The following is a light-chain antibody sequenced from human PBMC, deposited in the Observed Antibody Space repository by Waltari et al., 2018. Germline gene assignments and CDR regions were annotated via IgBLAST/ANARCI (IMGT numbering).Light chain of an antibody. CDR1: QSLLHTNLSNY. J-gene: IGKJ1*01. CDR3: MQALQTPWT. CDR2: LGS. Sequence: DIVMTQSPLSLPVTPGEPASISCRSSQSLLHTNLSNYLDWYLQKPGQSPHLLCYLGSSLASGVPDRFRGSGSGTNFTLKISKVEAEDVGVYYCMQALQTPWTFGQGTKVEIK. V-gene: IGKV2-28*01.